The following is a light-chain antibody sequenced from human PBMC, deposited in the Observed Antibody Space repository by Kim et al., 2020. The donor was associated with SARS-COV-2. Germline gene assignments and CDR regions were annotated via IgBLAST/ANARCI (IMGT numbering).Light chain of an antibody. J-gene: IGKJ1*01. V-gene: IGKV1-5*03. CDR1: QSINKY. Sequence: SESVGDRVTVTCRASQSINKYLAWYQQKPGKAPKILIYKTSTLEIGVTSRFSGSGSGTEFTLTIDSLQPDDCATYYCQHYGTSLRTFGQGTKVDI. CDR2: KTS. CDR3: QHYGTSLRT.